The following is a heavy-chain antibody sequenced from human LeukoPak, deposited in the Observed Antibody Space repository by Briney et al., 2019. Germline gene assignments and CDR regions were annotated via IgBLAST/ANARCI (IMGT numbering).Heavy chain of an antibody. D-gene: IGHD5-18*01. CDR2: MNPNSGNT. CDR1: GYTFTSYD. V-gene: IGHV1-8*01. CDR3: ARRDTAHYYYYYGMDV. Sequence: GASVKVSCKASGYTFTSYDINWVRQATGQGLEWMGWMNPNSGNTGYAQKFQGRVTMTRNTSISTAYMELSSLRSEDTAVYYCARRDTAHYYYYYGMDVWGQGTTVTVSS. J-gene: IGHJ6*02.